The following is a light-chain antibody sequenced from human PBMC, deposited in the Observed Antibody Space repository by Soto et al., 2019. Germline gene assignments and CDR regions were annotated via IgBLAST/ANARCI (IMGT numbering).Light chain of an antibody. CDR2: DAS. Sequence: EILMTQSPATLSVSPGERVTLSCRATQSISISLAWYQQKPCQTPILIIHDASVRATGIPARYSGSGWGTEFTLTISSLQSEDFGVYYCQQYNHLPRYTFGQRPKLEIK. CDR3: QQYNHLPRYT. CDR1: QSISIS. J-gene: IGKJ2*01. V-gene: IGKV3-15*01.